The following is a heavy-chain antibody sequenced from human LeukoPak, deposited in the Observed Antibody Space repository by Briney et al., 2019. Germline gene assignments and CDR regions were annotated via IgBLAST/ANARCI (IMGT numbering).Heavy chain of an antibody. V-gene: IGHV3-20*04. CDR2: INWNGGST. CDR1: GFTFDDYG. CDR3: AGLGYYYDSSWYFDY. Sequence: PGGSLRLSCAASGFTFDDYGMSWVRQAPGKGLEWVSGINWNGGSTGYADSVKGRFTISRDNAKNSLYLQINSLRAEETALYYCAGLGYYYDSSWYFDYWGQGTLVTVSS. D-gene: IGHD3-22*01. J-gene: IGHJ4*02.